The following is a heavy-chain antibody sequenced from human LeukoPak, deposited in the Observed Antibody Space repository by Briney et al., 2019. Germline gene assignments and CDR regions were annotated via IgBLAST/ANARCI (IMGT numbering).Heavy chain of an antibody. D-gene: IGHD3-10*01. CDR3: ARRAGGSGSYYNGFDY. CDR1: GGSISNYY. Sequence: SETLSLTCTVSGGSISNYYWNWIRQPPGKGLEWIGHIYYSGSTNYNPSLKSRVTISVDTSKNQFSLKLSSVTAADTAVYYCARRAGGSGSYYNGFDYWGQGTLVTVSS. J-gene: IGHJ4*02. V-gene: IGHV4-59*08. CDR2: IYYSGST.